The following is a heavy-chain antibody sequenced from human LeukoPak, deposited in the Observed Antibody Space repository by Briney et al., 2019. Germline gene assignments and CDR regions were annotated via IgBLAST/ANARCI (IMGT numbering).Heavy chain of an antibody. J-gene: IGHJ3*02. Sequence: SETLSLTCTVSGGSISSSSYYWGWIRQPPGKGLEWIGSIYYSGSTNYNPSLKSRVTISVDTSKNQFSLKLSSVTAADTAVYYCATGYSYGRDAFDIWGQGTMVTVSS. D-gene: IGHD5-18*01. V-gene: IGHV4-39*07. CDR3: ATGYSYGRDAFDI. CDR2: IYYSGST. CDR1: GGSISSSSYY.